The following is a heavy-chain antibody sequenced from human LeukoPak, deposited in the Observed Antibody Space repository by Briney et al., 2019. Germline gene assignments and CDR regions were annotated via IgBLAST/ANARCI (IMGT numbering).Heavy chain of an antibody. CDR3: ARVRSRAYYYYYRDV. Sequence: GGSLRLSCAASGFTFSSYEMSWIRQAPGKGLEWVSYISSSGSTIYYADSVKGRFTISRDNAKNSLYLQMNSLRAEDTAVYYCARVRSRAYYYYYRDVWGKGTTVTVSS. CDR2: ISSSGSTI. V-gene: IGHV3-48*03. J-gene: IGHJ6*03. CDR1: GFTFSSYE.